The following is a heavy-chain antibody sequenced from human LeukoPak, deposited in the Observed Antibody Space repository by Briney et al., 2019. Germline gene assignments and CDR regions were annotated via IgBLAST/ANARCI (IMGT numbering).Heavy chain of an antibody. CDR2: ISSSSSSTI. CDR3: ARAGAFEAFNM. J-gene: IGHJ3*02. Sequence: GGSLRLSCAASGFTFNTYPMNWVRQAPGKGLEWVSYISSSSSSTIYYADSVKGRFTISRDNAKNSLYLQMNSLRDEDTAVYYCARAGAFEAFNMWGQGTMVTVSS. V-gene: IGHV3-48*02. CDR1: GFTFNTYP. D-gene: IGHD3-10*01.